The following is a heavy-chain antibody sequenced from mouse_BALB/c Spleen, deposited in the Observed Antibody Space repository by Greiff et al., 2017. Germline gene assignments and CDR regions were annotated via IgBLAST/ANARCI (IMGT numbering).Heavy chain of an antibody. CDR3: AREGLRPLYYFDY. J-gene: IGHJ2*01. CDR1: GYTFTSYV. Sequence: EVQLQQSGPELVKPGASVKMSCKASGYTFTSYVMHWVKQKPGQGLEWIGYINPYNDGTKYNEKFKGKATLTSDKSSSTAYMELSSLTSEDSAVYYCAREGLRPLYYFDYWGQGTTLTVSS. V-gene: IGHV1-14*01. D-gene: IGHD1-2*01. CDR2: INPYNDGT.